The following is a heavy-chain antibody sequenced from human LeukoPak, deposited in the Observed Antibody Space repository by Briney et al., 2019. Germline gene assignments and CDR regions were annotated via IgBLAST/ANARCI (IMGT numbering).Heavy chain of an antibody. CDR3: ARVRVGYYFDY. V-gene: IGHV3-48*01. Sequence: GSLKLSCAASGFTFSSKAMNWVRQAPGKGLEWVSYISSSGSAVYYADSVKGRFTISRDNAKNSLYLQINSLRAEDTAVYYCARVRVGYYFDYWGQGALVTVSS. D-gene: IGHD2-8*02. CDR2: ISSSGSAV. J-gene: IGHJ4*02. CDR1: GFTFSSKA.